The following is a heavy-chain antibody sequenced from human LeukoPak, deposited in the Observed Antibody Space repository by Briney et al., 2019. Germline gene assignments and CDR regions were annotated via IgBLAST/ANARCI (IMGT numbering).Heavy chain of an antibody. CDR2: ISYDGSNK. D-gene: IGHD3-9*01. Sequence: GGTLRLSCAASGFTFSSYGMHWVRQAPGKGLEWVAVISYDGSNKYYADSVKGRFTISRDNSKNTLYLQMNSLRAEDTAVYYCASRYGLWGQGTLVTVSS. CDR1: GFTFSSYG. CDR3: ASRYGL. V-gene: IGHV3-30*03. J-gene: IGHJ4*02.